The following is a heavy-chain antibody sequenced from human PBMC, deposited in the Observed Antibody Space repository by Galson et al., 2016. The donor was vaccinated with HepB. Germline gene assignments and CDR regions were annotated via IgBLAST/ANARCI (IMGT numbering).Heavy chain of an antibody. CDR3: AKKAHILTGPDAFDI. Sequence: SLRLSCAASGFTFSSYGIHWVRQAPGKGLEWEAVISYDGNNKYYADSVKGRFTISRDNSKNTLYLQMSSLRAEDTAVYYCAKKAHILTGPDAFDIWGQGTMVTVSS. V-gene: IGHV3-30*18. J-gene: IGHJ3*02. CDR1: GFTFSSYG. D-gene: IGHD3-9*01. CDR2: ISYDGNNK.